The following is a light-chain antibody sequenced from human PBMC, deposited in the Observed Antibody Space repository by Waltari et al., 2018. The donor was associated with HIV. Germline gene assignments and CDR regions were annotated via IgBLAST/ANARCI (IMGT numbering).Light chain of an antibody. CDR1: SLRTYY. V-gene: IGLV3-19*01. Sequence: SSELTQDPDVSVALGQTVRITCQGDSLRTYYAAWYQQKPGRAPVLFVYDKNNRPAGIPDRFSGSRSGNTASLTITGTQAEDEADYDCNSRDSSGNSYVFGAGTKVSVL. CDR3: NSRDSSGNSYV. CDR2: DKN. J-gene: IGLJ1*01.